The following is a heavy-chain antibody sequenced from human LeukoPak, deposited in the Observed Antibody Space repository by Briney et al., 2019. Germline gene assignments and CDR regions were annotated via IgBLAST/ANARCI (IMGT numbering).Heavy chain of an antibody. CDR1: GGSISSYY. CDR2: IYYSGSS. V-gene: IGHV4-59*01. D-gene: IGHD3-9*01. J-gene: IGHJ6*03. Sequence: SETLSLTCTVPGGSISSYYWSWIRQPPGKGLEWIGFIYYSGSSNYNPSLKSRVTISLDTSKNQFSLKVASVTAADTAVYYCARNDPKYEILTGNYPSYMDVWGKGTTVSVSS. CDR3: ARNDPKYEILTGNYPSYMDV.